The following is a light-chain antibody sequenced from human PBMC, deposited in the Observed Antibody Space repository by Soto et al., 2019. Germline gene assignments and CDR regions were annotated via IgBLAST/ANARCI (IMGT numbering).Light chain of an antibody. J-gene: IGKJ5*01. CDR1: QSVSSY. Sequence: EIVLTQRPATLSLSPGAGAILSCRASQSVSSYLAWYQQKPGQAPRLLISDASNRATGIPARFSGSGSETDFTLTISSLEPEDFGVYYCLHRMNWPLTFGQGTRLEIK. V-gene: IGKV3-11*01. CDR2: DAS. CDR3: LHRMNWPLT.